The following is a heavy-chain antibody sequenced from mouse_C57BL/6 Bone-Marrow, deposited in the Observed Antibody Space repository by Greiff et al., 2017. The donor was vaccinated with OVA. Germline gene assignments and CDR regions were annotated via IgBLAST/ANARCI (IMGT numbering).Heavy chain of an antibody. J-gene: IGHJ1*03. Sequence: VQLKQSGAELVRPGASVKLSCTASGFNIKDDYMHWVKQRPEQGLEWIGWIDPENGDTEYASKFPGKATIPADTSSNTAYLQLSSLTSEDTAVYDCATCISAVVAPGWYFEVWGTGTTVTVSS. CDR2: IDPENGDT. CDR1: GFNIKDDY. V-gene: IGHV14-4*01. CDR3: ATCISAVVAPGWYFEV. D-gene: IGHD1-1*01.